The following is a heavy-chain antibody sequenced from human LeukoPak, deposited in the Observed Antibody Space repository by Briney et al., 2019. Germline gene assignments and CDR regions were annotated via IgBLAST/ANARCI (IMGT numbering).Heavy chain of an antibody. CDR3: AKEDPQGDYFDY. CDR1: GFTFSSYA. Sequence: GGSLRLSCAVSGFTFSSYAMSWVRLAPGKGLEWISTISGSGGNTYYADSVKGRFTISRDNSKNTLYLQMNSLRADDTAVYYCAKEDPQGDYFDYWGQGTLVTVSS. CDR2: ISGSGGNT. J-gene: IGHJ4*02. V-gene: IGHV3-23*01.